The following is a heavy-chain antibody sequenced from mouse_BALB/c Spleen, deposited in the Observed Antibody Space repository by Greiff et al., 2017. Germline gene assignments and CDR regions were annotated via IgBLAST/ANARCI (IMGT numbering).Heavy chain of an antibody. Sequence: VQLQQSGPGLVAPSQSLSITCTVSGFSLTGYGVNWVRQPPGKGLEWLGMIWGDGSTDYNSALKSRLSISKDNSKSQVFLKMNSLQTDDTAMYYCARNGGGIYYDYDDDMDYWGQGTSVTVSS. D-gene: IGHD2-4*01. J-gene: IGHJ4*01. CDR3: ARNGGGIYYDYDDDMDY. CDR2: IWGDGST. CDR1: GFSLTGYG. V-gene: IGHV2-6-7*01.